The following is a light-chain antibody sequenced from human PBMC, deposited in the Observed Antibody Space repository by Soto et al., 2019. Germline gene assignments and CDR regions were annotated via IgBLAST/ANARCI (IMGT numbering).Light chain of an antibody. J-gene: IGKJ5*01. CDR3: QQSYSTPPSIT. CDR1: QILLHSNGYNY. V-gene: IGKV1-39*01. CDR2: AAS. Sequence: MTQSPLSLPVTPGEPASISCRSSQILLHSNGYNYLNWYQQKPGKAPKLLIYAASSLQSGVPSRFSGSGSGTDFTLTISSLQPEDFATYYCQQSYSTPPSITFGQGTRLEIK.